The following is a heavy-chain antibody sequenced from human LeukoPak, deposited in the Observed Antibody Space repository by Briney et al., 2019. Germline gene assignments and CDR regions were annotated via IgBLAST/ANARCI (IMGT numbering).Heavy chain of an antibody. V-gene: IGHV3-20*04. CDR2: ISGSGGST. D-gene: IGHD3-22*01. CDR3: ARGYYYDSSGRPKGYYFDY. CDR1: GFTFSSYG. Sequence: GGSLRLSCAASGFTFSSYGMSWVRQAPGKGLEWVSAISGSGGSTGYADSVKGRFTISRDNAKNSLYLQMNSLRAEDTALYYCARGYYYDSSGRPKGYYFDYWGQGTLVTVSS. J-gene: IGHJ4*02.